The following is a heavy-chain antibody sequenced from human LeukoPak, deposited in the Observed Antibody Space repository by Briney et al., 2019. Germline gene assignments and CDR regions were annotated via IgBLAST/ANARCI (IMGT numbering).Heavy chain of an antibody. CDR3: ARVPLRGYYSSPSCYG. Sequence: ASVKVSCKASGYTFTGYYMHWVRQAPGQGLEWMGWINPNSGGTNYAQKFRGRVTMTRDTSISTAHMELSRLSSEDLAVYYCARVPLRGYYSSPSCYGWGQGTLVTVSS. CDR2: INPNSGGT. CDR1: GYTFTGYY. V-gene: IGHV1-2*02. D-gene: IGHD2-2*01. J-gene: IGHJ4*02.